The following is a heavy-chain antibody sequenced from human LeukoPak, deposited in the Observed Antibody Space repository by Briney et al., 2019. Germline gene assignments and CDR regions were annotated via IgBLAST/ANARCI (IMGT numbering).Heavy chain of an antibody. CDR2: IYPGDSDT. Sequence: GESLKISYKGSGYSFTSYWIGWVRQMPGKGLEWMGIIYPGDSDTRYSPSFQGQVTISADKSISTAYLQWSSLKASDTAMYYCATYLGYSYGYPYAFDIWGQGTMVTVSS. CDR1: GYSFTSYW. V-gene: IGHV5-51*01. J-gene: IGHJ3*02. D-gene: IGHD5-18*01. CDR3: ATYLGYSYGYPYAFDI.